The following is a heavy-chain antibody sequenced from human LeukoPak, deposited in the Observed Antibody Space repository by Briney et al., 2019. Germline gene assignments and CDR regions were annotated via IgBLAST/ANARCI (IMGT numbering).Heavy chain of an antibody. CDR2: IYHSGST. V-gene: IGHV4-38-2*01. D-gene: IGHD1-1*01. J-gene: IGHJ4*02. CDR1: GYSISSGYY. CDR3: ASRDNWNDPFDY. Sequence: PSETLSLTCAVSGYSISSGYYWGWIRQPPGKGLEWIGSIYHSGSTYYNPSLKSRVTISVDMSKNQFSLKLSSVTAADTAVYYCASRDNWNDPFDYWGQGTLVTVSS.